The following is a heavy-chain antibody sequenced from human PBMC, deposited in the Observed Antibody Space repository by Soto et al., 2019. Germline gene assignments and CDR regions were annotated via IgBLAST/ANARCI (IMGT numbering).Heavy chain of an antibody. J-gene: IGHJ6*02. CDR2: IRSKAYGGTT. V-gene: IGHV3-49*03. CDR3: RTGDPFGPGGDYYYGMDV. CDR1: GFTFGDYA. Sequence: GGSLILSCTASGFTFGDYAMSWFRQAPGKGLEWVGFIRSKAYGGTTEYAASVKGRFTISRDDSKSIAYLQMNSLKTEDTAVYYCRTGDPFGPGGDYYYGMDVWGQGSTVTVSS. D-gene: IGHD7-27*01.